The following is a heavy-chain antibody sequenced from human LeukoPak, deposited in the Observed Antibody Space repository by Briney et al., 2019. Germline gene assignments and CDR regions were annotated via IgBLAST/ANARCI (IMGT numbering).Heavy chain of an antibody. V-gene: IGHV4-59*08. J-gene: IGHJ4*02. Sequence: SETLSLTCTVSGGSISSYYWSWIRQPPGKGLEWIGYIYYSGSTNYNPSLKSRVTISVDTSKNQFSLKLSSVTAADTAVYYCARYNGDSIGYWGQGTLVTVSS. D-gene: IGHD4-17*01. CDR1: GGSISSYY. CDR3: ARYNGDSIGY. CDR2: IYYSGST.